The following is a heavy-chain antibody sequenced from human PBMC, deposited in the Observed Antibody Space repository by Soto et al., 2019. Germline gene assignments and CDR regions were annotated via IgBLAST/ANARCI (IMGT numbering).Heavy chain of an antibody. CDR2: IHYSGST. CDR1: GDSISSSKYY. D-gene: IGHD4-17*01. CDR3: ATLPHYGDPNAGF. Sequence: QQQLQESGPGLVKPSETLSLTCTFSGDSISSSKYYWGWIRQPPGKGLEWIGSIHYSGSTYYNSSLESRVSISVDTSKNHFSLKLTSMTAADTAVYHCATLPHYGDPNAGFWGQGSLVTVSS. V-gene: IGHV4-39*02. J-gene: IGHJ4*02.